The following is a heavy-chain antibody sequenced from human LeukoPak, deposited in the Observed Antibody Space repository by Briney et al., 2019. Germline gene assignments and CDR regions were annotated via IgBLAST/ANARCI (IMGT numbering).Heavy chain of an antibody. CDR1: GGSISPYY. CDR2: IYYSGST. CDR3: ARGFNDYGEYDY. V-gene: IGHV4-59*01. J-gene: IGHJ4*02. D-gene: IGHD4-17*01. Sequence: SETLSLTCTVSGGSISPYYWSWIRQPPGKGLEWIGYIYYSGSTNYNPSLKSRVTISVDTSKNQFSLKLSSVTAADTAVYYCARGFNDYGEYDYWGQGTLVTVSS.